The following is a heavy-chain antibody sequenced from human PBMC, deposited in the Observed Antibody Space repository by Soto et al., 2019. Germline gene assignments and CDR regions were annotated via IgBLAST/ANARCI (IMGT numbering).Heavy chain of an antibody. Sequence: GGSLRLSCAASGFTFSSYGMHWVRQAPGKGLEWVAVISYDGSNKYYADSVKGRFTISRDNSKNTLYLQMNSLRAEDTAVYYCAKDSSRVYGGVGVLDYWGQGTLVTVSS. D-gene: IGHD2-8*01. CDR2: ISYDGSNK. J-gene: IGHJ4*02. V-gene: IGHV3-30*18. CDR3: AKDSSRVYGGVGVLDY. CDR1: GFTFSSYG.